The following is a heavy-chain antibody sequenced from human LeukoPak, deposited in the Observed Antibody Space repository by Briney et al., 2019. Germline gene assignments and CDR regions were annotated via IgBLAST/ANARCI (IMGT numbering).Heavy chain of an antibody. CDR1: GGSISSYY. D-gene: IGHD3-3*01. J-gene: IGHJ6*03. CDR2: IYYSGST. Sequence: TSETLSLTCTVSGGSISSYYWSWIRQPPGKGLEWIGYIYYSGSTNYNPSLKSRVTISVDTSKNQFSLKLSSVTAADTAVYYCARSTISSSGSGYLYYYYYYYMDVWGKGTTVTVSS. CDR3: ARSTISSSGSGYLYYYYYYYMDV. V-gene: IGHV4-59*08.